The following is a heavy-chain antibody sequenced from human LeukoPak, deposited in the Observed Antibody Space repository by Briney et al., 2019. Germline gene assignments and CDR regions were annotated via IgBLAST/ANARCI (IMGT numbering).Heavy chain of an antibody. CDR2: IYHSGST. CDR1: GGSISSGGYS. D-gene: IGHD6-25*01. V-gene: IGHV4-30-2*01. CDR3: ARGGKNFDY. Sequence: SQNLSLTCAVSGGSISSGGYSWSWIRQPPGKGLEWIGYIYHSGSTYYNPSLKSRVTISVDRSKNQFSLKLSSVTAADTAVYYCARGGKNFDYWGQGTLVTVSS. J-gene: IGHJ4*02.